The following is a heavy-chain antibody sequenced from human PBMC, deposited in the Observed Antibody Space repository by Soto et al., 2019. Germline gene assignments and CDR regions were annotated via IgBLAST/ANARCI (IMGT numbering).Heavy chain of an antibody. CDR3: VKDLRPNRGWFGP. CDR1: GFDFYNYA. J-gene: IGHJ5*02. CDR2: ISGDGTRT. V-gene: IGHV3-23*01. Sequence: GGSLRLSCAASGFDFYNYAMTWVRQAPGKGLEWVSGISGDGTRTYYGDSVKGRFTISRDNSKNTVFLQMNSLRAEDTALYYCVKDLRPNRGWFGPWGQGTRVTVSS. D-gene: IGHD3-3*01.